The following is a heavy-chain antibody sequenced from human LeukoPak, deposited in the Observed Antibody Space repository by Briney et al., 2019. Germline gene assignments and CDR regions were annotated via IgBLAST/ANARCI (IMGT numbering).Heavy chain of an antibody. J-gene: IGHJ6*02. CDR2: IIPILGIA. CDR1: GGTFSSYA. D-gene: IGHD3-10*01. CDR3: ARAPIGGARWFGELLRYYYYGMDV. V-gene: IGHV1-69*04. Sequence: GASVTVSCKASGGTFSSYAISWVRQAPGQGLKWMGRIIPILGIANYAQKFQGRVTITADKSTSTAYMELSSLRSEDTAVYYCARAPIGGARWFGELLRYYYYGMDVWGQGTTVTVSS.